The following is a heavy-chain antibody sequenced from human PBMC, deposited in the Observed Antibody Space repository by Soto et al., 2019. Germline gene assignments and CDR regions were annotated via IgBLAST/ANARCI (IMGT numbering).Heavy chain of an antibody. D-gene: IGHD2-2*01. CDR3: AKDASGDYIGVVPAARILSWFDP. CDR2: ISGSGGST. V-gene: IGHV3-23*01. CDR1: GFTFSSYA. J-gene: IGHJ5*02. Sequence: PGGSLRLSCAASGFTFSSYAMSWVRQAPGKGLEWVSAISGSGGSTYYADSVKGRFTISRDNSKNTLYLQMNSLRAEDTAVYYCAKDASGDYIGVVPAARILSWFDPWGQGTLVTVSS.